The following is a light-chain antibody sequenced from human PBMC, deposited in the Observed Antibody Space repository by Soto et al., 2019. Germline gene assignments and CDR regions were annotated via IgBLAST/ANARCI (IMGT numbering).Light chain of an antibody. CDR2: AAS. CDR3: QQCGSSST. Sequence: IQMTQSPSAVSASVGDRVTITCRASQGISNYLAWYQQKPGKVPKLLIYAASTLQSGVPSRFSGSGSGTDFTLTISSLQPEDFAVYYCQQCGSSSTFGQGARPE. CDR1: QGISNY. J-gene: IGKJ5*01. V-gene: IGKV1-27*01.